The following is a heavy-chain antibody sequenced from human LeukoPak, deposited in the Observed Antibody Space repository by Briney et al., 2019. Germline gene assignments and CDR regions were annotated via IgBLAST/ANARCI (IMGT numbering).Heavy chain of an antibody. CDR1: GFTFSSYA. CDR2: IDGSGITT. V-gene: IGHV3-23*01. CDR3: VKDVGNPIYWYFDL. D-gene: IGHD4-23*01. Sequence: GGSLRLSCVASGFTFSSYAMSWVRQAPGKGLEWVSSIDGSGITTYYADSVKGRFSISRDNSKNTLYLQINSLRVEDTAIYYCVKDVGNPIYWYFDLWGRGILVTVSS. J-gene: IGHJ2*01.